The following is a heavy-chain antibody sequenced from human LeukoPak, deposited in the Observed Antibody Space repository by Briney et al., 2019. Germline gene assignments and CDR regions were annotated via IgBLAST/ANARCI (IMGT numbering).Heavy chain of an antibody. CDR1: GFTFSSYW. J-gene: IGHJ6*02. D-gene: IGHD2-15*01. V-gene: IGHV3-7*01. Sequence: GGSLRLSCAASGFTFSSYWMSWVRQAPGKGLEWVANIKQDGSEKYYVDSVKGRFTISRDNAKNSLYLQMNSLRAEDTAVYYCARQYCSGGSCPPMDVWGQGTTVTVSS. CDR2: IKQDGSEK. CDR3: ARQYCSGGSCPPMDV.